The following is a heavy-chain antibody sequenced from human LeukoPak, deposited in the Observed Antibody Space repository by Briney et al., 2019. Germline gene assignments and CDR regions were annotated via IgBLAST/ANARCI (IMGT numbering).Heavy chain of an antibody. CDR2: ISSSGSTI. J-gene: IGHJ4*02. D-gene: IGHD1-26*01. CDR3: ARDRGSGSSSHDY. CDR1: GFTFSDYY. Sequence: GGSLRLSCAASGFTFSDYYMSWIRQAPGKGLEWVSYISSSGSTIYYADSVKGRFTISRDNAKNSLYLQMNSLRVEDTAVYYCARDRGSGSSSHDYWGQGTLVTVSS. V-gene: IGHV3-11*04.